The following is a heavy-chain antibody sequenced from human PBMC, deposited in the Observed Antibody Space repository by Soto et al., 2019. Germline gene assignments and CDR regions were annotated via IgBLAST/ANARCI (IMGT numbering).Heavy chain of an antibody. CDR2: IYPGDSDT. CDR1: GYSFTSYW. J-gene: IGHJ6*02. CDR3: ARHDNYDFWSGSYYGMDV. V-gene: IGHV5-51*01. Sequence: GESLKISCKGSGYSFTSYWIGWVRQMPGKGLEGMGIIYPGDSDTRYSPSFQGQVTISADKSISTAYLQWSSLKASDPAMYYCARHDNYDFWSGSYYGMDVWGQGTTVTVSS. D-gene: IGHD3-3*01.